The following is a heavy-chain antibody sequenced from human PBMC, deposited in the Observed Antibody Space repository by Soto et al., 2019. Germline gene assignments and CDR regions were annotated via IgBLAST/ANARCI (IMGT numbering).Heavy chain of an antibody. J-gene: IGHJ6*02. CDR1: GYTLTELS. V-gene: IGHV1-24*01. D-gene: IGHD3-22*01. CDR2: FDPEDGET. Sequence: ASLKVSCKVSGYTLTELSRHWVRQAPGKGLEWMGGFDPEDGETIYAQKFQGRVTMTEDTSTDTAYMGLSSLRSEDTAVYYCATTSSGLVYYYYGMDVWGQGTTVTVYS. CDR3: ATTSSGLVYYYYGMDV.